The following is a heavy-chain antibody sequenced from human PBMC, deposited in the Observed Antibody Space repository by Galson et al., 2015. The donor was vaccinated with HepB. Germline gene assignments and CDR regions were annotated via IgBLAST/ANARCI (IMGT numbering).Heavy chain of an antibody. J-gene: IGHJ3*02. CDR3: ARPRSSGWADAFDI. D-gene: IGHD6-19*01. V-gene: IGHV3-21*01. CDR1: GFTFSRYS. CDR2: ISSSSSYI. Sequence: SLRLSCAASGFTFSRYSMNWVRQAPGKGLEWVSSISSSSSYIYYADSVKGRFAISRDNAKNSLYLQMNSLRAEDTAVYYCARPRSSGWADAFDIWGQGTMVTVSS.